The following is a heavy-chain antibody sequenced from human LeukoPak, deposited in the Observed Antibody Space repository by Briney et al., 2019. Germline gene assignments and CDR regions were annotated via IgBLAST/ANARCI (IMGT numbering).Heavy chain of an antibody. Sequence: GSLRLSCAASGFTFSNYNMNWVRQAPGKGLEWVANIKQDGSEKYFVDSVKGRFTISRDNANNSLYLQMNSLRAEHTAVYYCVRYFRFLEDYWGQGTLVTVSS. D-gene: IGHD3-3*01. J-gene: IGHJ4*02. CDR1: GFTFSNYN. V-gene: IGHV3-7*01. CDR2: IKQDGSEK. CDR3: VRYFRFLEDY.